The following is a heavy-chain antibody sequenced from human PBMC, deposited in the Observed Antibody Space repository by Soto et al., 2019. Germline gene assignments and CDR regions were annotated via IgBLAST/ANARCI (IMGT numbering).Heavy chain of an antibody. CDR2: IYYSGST. CDR3: ARVVTVAGTWYFDY. CDR1: GGSISSYY. V-gene: IGHV4-59*01. D-gene: IGHD6-19*01. J-gene: IGHJ4*02. Sequence: SETLSLTCTVSGGSISSYYWSWIRQPPGTGLEWIGYIYYSGSTNYNPSLKRRVTISVDTSKNQFSLKLSSVTAADTAVYYCARVVTVAGTWYFDYWGQGTLVTVSS.